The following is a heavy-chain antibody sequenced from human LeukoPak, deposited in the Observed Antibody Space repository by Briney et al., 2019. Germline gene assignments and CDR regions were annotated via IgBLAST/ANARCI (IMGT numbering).Heavy chain of an antibody. CDR3: ARDREGSGSSFFDY. CDR2: MNPKTGNT. Sequence: ASVKVSCKASGYTFSSYDINWVRQAAGQGLEWMGWMNPKTGNTGFSQKFQGWVTVTRDTSISTAYMELSRLRSDDTAVYYCARDREGSGSSFFDYWGQGTLVTVSS. D-gene: IGHD3-10*01. J-gene: IGHJ4*02. CDR1: GYTFSSYD. V-gene: IGHV1-8*02.